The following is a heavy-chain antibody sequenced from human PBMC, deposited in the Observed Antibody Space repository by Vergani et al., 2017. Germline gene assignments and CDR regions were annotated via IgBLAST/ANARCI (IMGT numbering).Heavy chain of an antibody. CDR1: GYTFTSYY. J-gene: IGHJ5*02. D-gene: IGHD2-15*01. CDR3: ARGGAGYCSGGSCYPPNWFDP. CDR2: INPSGGRP. V-gene: IGHV1-46*03. Sequence: QVQLVQSGAEVKKPGASVKVSCKASGYTFTSYYMHWVRQAPGQGLEWMGIINPSGGRPSYAQKFQGRVTMTRDTSTSTVYMELSSLRSEDTAVYYCARGGAGYCSGGSCYPPNWFDPWGQGTLVTVSS.